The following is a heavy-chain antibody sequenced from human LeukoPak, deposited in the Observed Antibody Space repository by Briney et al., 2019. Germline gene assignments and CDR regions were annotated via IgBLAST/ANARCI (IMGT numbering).Heavy chain of an antibody. D-gene: IGHD2-21*01. J-gene: IGHJ3*02. CDR3: ARTYIPSDAFDI. CDR2: ISCTGST. Sequence: PSETLSLTCTVSGDSINAYYWGWIRQPPGKGLEWIGYISCTGSTNYNPSLKSRVTISVDTSKNQFSLKLTSVTAADTAVYYCARTYIPSDAFDIWGQGTMVTVSS. V-gene: IGHV4-59*01. CDR1: GDSINAYY.